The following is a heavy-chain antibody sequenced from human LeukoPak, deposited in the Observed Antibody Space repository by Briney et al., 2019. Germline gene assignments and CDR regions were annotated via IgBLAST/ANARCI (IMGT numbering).Heavy chain of an antibody. CDR3: ARETAAAGAFDI. J-gene: IGHJ3*02. CDR1: GGSISSGGYY. Sequence: PSQTLSLTCTVSGGSISSGGYYWSWIRQHPGKGLEWIGYVYYSGSTYYNPSLKSRVTISVDTSKNQFSLKLSSVTAADTAVYYCARETAAAGAFDIWGQGTMVTVSS. CDR2: VYYSGST. D-gene: IGHD6-13*01. V-gene: IGHV4-31*03.